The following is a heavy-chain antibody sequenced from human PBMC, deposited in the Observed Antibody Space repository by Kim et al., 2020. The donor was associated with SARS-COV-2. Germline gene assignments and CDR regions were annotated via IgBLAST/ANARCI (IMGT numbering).Heavy chain of an antibody. J-gene: IGHJ4*02. Sequence: AHSVEGRFTSSRDNSKNSLYLQRNGLRAEDTAVYYCARPKSGSYYADLDYWGQGTLVTVSS. V-gene: IGHV3-30*01. CDR3: ARPKSGSYYADLDY. D-gene: IGHD1-26*01.